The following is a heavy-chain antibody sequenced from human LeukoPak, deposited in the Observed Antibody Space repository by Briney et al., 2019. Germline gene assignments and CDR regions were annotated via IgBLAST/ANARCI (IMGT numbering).Heavy chain of an antibody. V-gene: IGHV3-7*03. Sequence: PGGSLRLSCAASGFTFSSYWMNWARQAPGKGLEWVASINHNGNVNYYVDSVKGRFTISRDNAKNSLYLQMSNLRAEDTAEYFWGGGGGLDRRGQGATVTVSS. D-gene: IGHD3-10*01. CDR1: GFTFSSYW. CDR2: INHNGNVN. CDR3: GGGGGLDR. J-gene: IGHJ6*02.